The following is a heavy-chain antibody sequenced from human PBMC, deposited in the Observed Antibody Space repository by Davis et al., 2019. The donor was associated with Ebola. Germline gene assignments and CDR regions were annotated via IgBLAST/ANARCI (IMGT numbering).Heavy chain of an antibody. D-gene: IGHD6-19*01. CDR1: GFTVSSNY. CDR2: IYSGGST. Sequence: PGGSLRLSCAASGFTVSSNYMSWVRQAPGKGLEWVSVIYSGGSTYYADSVKGRFTISRDNSKNTLYLQMNSLRAEDTAVYYCASRDSGIAVAGQVEYFDYWGQGTLVTVSS. V-gene: IGHV3-66*02. CDR3: ASRDSGIAVAGQVEYFDY. J-gene: IGHJ4*02.